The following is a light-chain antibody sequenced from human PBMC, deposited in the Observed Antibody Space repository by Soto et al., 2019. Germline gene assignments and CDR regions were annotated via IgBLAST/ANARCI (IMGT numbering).Light chain of an antibody. CDR1: QTIHSF. V-gene: IGKV1-5*01. Sequence: DIQMNQSPSTLSASVGDRVTITCRASQTIHSFLAWYPQKAGKAPKLLIYDASNLESGVPSRFSGSGSGTEFTLTVSSLQPDDFATFYCQQFHSFPWTFGQGTKVEI. CDR3: QQFHSFPWT. J-gene: IGKJ1*01. CDR2: DAS.